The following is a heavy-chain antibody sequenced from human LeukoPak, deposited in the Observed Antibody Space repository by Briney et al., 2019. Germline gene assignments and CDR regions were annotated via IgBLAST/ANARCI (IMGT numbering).Heavy chain of an antibody. CDR3: ARQAPLLGDPFDI. CDR2: IYYSGST. J-gene: IGHJ3*02. V-gene: IGHV4-39*01. CDR1: GGSISSDDYY. Sequence: SETLSFTCSLSGGSISSDDYYWAWIRQPPGKGLEWIGSIYYSGSTYYNPSLKSRVTISLDTSKNQASLKLKSVTAADTAVYYCARQAPLLGDPFDIWGQGTMVTVSS. D-gene: IGHD3-16*01.